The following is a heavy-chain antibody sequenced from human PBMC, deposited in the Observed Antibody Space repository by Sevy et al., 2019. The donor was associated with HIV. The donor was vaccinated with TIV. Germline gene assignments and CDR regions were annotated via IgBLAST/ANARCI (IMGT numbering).Heavy chain of an antibody. J-gene: IGHJ6*03. Sequence: SETLSLTCTVSGGSISSYYWSWIRQPAGKGLEWIGRIYTSGSTNYNPSLKSRVTMSVDTSKNQFSLKLSSVTAADTAVYYCARDSVTMVRGVIITLGPPVEYYYYYMDVWGKGTTVTVSS. CDR3: ARDSVTMVRGVIITLGPPVEYYYYYMDV. CDR1: GGSISSYY. CDR2: IYTSGST. D-gene: IGHD3-10*01. V-gene: IGHV4-4*07.